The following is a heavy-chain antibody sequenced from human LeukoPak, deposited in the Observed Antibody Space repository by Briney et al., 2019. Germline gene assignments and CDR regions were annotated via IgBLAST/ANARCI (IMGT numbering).Heavy chain of an antibody. V-gene: IGHV1-69*13. Sequence: SVKVSCKASGGTFSNYAFSWVRQAAGQGLEWMGGIKPIFGTANYAQRFHGRVTITADESTSTAYMELSSLRSEDTAVYYCARDGAAAGSPYFDYWGQGTLVTVSS. J-gene: IGHJ4*02. D-gene: IGHD6-13*01. CDR2: IKPIFGTA. CDR3: ARDGAAAGSPYFDY. CDR1: GGTFSNYA.